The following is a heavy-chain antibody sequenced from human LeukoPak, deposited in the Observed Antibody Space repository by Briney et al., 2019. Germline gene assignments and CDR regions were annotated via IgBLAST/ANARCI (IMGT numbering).Heavy chain of an antibody. CDR3: ARDLAYSRLDY. CDR1: GFSFGSSW. J-gene: IGHJ4*02. Sequence: GGSLRLSCAASGFSFGSSWMDWVRQAPGKGLEWVASINPDGSEKYSVDSAEGRFTISRDNAKNLLYLQVNSLRVEDTAFYYCARDLAYSRLDYWGQGMLVTVSS. CDR2: INPDGSEK. V-gene: IGHV3-7*01. D-gene: IGHD5-18*01.